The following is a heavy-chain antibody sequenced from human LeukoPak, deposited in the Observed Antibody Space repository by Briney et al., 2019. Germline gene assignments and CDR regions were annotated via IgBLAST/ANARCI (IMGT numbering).Heavy chain of an antibody. Sequence: SETLSLTCAVYGGSFSGYYWSWIRQPPEKGLEWVGEINHSGSTNSNPALKTRVTMSVDTSKNQFSLKLSPVTAADTAVYYCARGGGNLLPYVDPKYYYYMDVWGKGTAVSVS. CDR2: INHSGST. CDR1: GGSFSGYY. J-gene: IGHJ6*03. V-gene: IGHV4-34*01. CDR3: ARGGGNLLPYVDPKYYYYMDV. D-gene: IGHD3-9*01.